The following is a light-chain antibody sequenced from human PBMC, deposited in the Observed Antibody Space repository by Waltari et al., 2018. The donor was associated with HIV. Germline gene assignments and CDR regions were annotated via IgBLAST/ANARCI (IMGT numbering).Light chain of an antibody. CDR3: CSYAGSYKYI. Sequence: QSALTQPRSVSGSPGQSVTISCTGTSSYVGGYSYVSWYQQHPAKAPKVLIYDVTKRPSGAPDRFSGSKSGNTASLTISGLQAEDEADYYCCSYAGSYKYILGSGTKVTVL. CDR1: SSYVGGYSY. J-gene: IGLJ1*01. CDR2: DVT. V-gene: IGLV2-11*01.